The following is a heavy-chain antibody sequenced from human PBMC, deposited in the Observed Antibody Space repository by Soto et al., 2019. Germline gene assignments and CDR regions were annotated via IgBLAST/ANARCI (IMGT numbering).Heavy chain of an antibody. CDR3: ATYSSSWYGYFQH. CDR2: IYYNGST. D-gene: IGHD6-13*01. Sequence: TSETLSLTCTVSGGSISSYYWSWIRQPPGKGLEWIGYIYYNGSTNYNPSLKSRVTISVDTSKNQFSLRLSSVTAADTAVYYCATYSSSWYGYFQHWGQGTLVTVSS. CDR1: GGSISSYY. V-gene: IGHV4-59*01. J-gene: IGHJ1*01.